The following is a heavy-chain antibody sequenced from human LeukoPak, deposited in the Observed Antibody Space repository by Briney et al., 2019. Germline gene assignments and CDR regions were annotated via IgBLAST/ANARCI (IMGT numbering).Heavy chain of an antibody. CDR2: ISGSGGST. CDR3: AKVEYYDSSGPGVDY. D-gene: IGHD3-22*01. J-gene: IGHJ4*02. Sequence: GGSLRLSCAASGFTFSSYAMSWVRQAPGKGLEWVSAISGSGGSTYYADSVKGRFTISRDNSKNTLYLQMNSLRAEDTAAYYCAKVEYYDSSGPGVDYWGQGTLVTVSS. CDR1: GFTFSSYA. V-gene: IGHV3-23*01.